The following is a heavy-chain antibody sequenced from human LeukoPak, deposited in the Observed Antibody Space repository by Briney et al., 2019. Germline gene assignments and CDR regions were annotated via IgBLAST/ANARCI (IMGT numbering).Heavy chain of an antibody. CDR3: ARAHIVVVTATSSDC. CDR1: GFTFSSYA. D-gene: IGHD2-21*02. V-gene: IGHV3-30*04. J-gene: IGHJ4*02. CDR2: ISYDGSNK. Sequence: GRSLRLSCAASGFTFSSYAMHWVRQAPGKGLEWVAVISYDGSNKYYADSVKGRFTISRDNSKNTLYLQRNSLRAEDTAVYYCARAHIVVVTATSSDCWGQGTLVTVSS.